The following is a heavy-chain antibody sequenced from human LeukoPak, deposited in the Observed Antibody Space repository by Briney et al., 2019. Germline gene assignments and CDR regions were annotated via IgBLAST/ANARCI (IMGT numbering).Heavy chain of an antibody. J-gene: IGHJ4*02. CDR1: GGSFSGYY. V-gene: IGHV4-34*01. D-gene: IGHD7-27*01. Sequence: SETLSLTCAVYGGSFSGYYWSWLRQPPGKGLEWIGEINHSGSTNYNPSLTSRVTISVDTSKNQFSLKLSPVTAADTAVYYCARGALGIHDYWGQGTLVTVSS. CDR3: ARGALGIHDY. CDR2: INHSGST.